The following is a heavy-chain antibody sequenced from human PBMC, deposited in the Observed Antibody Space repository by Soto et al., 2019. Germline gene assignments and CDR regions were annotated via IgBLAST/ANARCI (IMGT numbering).Heavy chain of an antibody. V-gene: IGHV4-34*01. Sequence: PSETLSLTCAVYGGSFSGYYWSWIRQPPGKGLEWIGEINHSGSTNYNPSLKSRVTISVDTSKNQFSLKLSSVTAADTAVYYCARGLLNTKDVWGQGTTVTVSS. CDR2: INHSGST. CDR3: ARGLLNTKDV. J-gene: IGHJ6*02. D-gene: IGHD2-15*01. CDR1: GGSFSGYY.